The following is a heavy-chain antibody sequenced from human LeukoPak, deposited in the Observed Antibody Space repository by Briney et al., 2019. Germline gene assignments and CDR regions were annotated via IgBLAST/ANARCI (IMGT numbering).Heavy chain of an antibody. D-gene: IGHD3-10*01. CDR3: ARTADYYGSGSYFPWAYFDY. CDR2: IWYDGSNK. V-gene: IGHV3-33*08. Sequence: PGRSLRLSCAASGFTFSSYGMHWVRRAPGKGLEWVAVIWYDGSNKYFADSVKGRFTISRDNSKNTLYLQMNSLRAEDTAVYYCARTADYYGSGSYFPWAYFDYWGQGSLVTVSS. J-gene: IGHJ4*02. CDR1: GFTFSSYG.